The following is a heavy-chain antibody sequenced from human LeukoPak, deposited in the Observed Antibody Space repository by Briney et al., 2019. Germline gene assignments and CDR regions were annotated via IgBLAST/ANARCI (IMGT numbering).Heavy chain of an antibody. CDR3: APGYCSGGSCYPYYYYMDV. CDR1: GFTFSSYE. CDR2: ISSSGSTI. Sequence: PGGSLRLSCAASGFTFSSYEMNWVRQAPGKGLEWVSYISSSGSTIYYADSVKGRFTISRDNAKNSLYLQMNSLRAEDTAVYYCAPGYCSGGSCYPYYYYMDVWGKGTTVTISS. D-gene: IGHD2-15*01. J-gene: IGHJ6*03. V-gene: IGHV3-48*03.